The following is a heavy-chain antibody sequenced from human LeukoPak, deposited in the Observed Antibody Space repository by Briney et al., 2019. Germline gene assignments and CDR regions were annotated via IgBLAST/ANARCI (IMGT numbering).Heavy chain of an antibody. CDR3: ARELGYCSSTSCLGNWFDP. D-gene: IGHD2-2*01. V-gene: IGHV4-59*01. J-gene: IGHJ5*02. CDR2: IYYSGST. Sequence: SETLSLTCTVSGGSISSYYWSWIRQPPGKGLEWIGYIYYSGSTNYNPSLKSRVTISVDTSKSQFSLKLSSVTAADTAVYYCARELGYCSSTSCLGNWFDPWGQGTLVTVSS. CDR1: GGSISSYY.